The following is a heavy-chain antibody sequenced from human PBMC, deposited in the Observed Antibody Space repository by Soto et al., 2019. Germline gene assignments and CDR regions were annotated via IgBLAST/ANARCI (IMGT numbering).Heavy chain of an antibody. V-gene: IGHV4-4*07. CDR1: GASISADY. CDR3: ERDSPSRFLIFDE. Sequence: XATLSLPCTVSGASISADYWNWIRQPAGKGLEWIGRFYTSGSTNYNPSLKSRVTMSADTSKNQFSLTVTSVTAADTAVYYCERDSPSRFLIFDEWGQGTLVTVSS. J-gene: IGHJ4*02. CDR2: FYTSGST. D-gene: IGHD3-3*01.